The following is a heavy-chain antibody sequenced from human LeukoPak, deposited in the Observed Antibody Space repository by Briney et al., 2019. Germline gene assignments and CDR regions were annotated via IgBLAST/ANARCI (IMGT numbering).Heavy chain of an antibody. J-gene: IGHJ3*02. D-gene: IGHD5-18*01. CDR1: GFTFSSYW. CDR2: IKQDGSEK. Sequence: GGSLRLSCAASGFTFSSYWMSWVRQAPGKGLEWVANIKQDGSEKYYVDSVKGRFTISRDNAKNSLYLQMNSLRAEDTAVYYCARTKRGYKDAFDIWGQGTMVTVSS. V-gene: IGHV3-7*01. CDR3: ARTKRGYKDAFDI.